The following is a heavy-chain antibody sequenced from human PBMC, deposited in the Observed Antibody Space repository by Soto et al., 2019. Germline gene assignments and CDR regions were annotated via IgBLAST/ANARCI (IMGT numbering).Heavy chain of an antibody. D-gene: IGHD3-22*01. V-gene: IGHV4-59*01. CDR2: IFYSGNT. J-gene: IGHJ4*02. CDR3: ARGEYDSSIGGFFDS. Sequence: SETLSLTCIVSGGSISGYYWSWIRQPPGKGLEWIAYIFYSGNTKYNPSLRSRVTISLDTSINQFSLKLSSVTAADTAMYYCARGEYDSSIGGFFDSWGQGTLVTVSS. CDR1: GGSISGYY.